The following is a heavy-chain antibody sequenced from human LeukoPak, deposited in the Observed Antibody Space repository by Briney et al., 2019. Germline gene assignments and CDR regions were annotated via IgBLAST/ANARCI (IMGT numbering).Heavy chain of an antibody. V-gene: IGHV3-7*03. J-gene: IGHJ4*02. CDR3: AKEGRSLQTY. Sequence: GGTLRLSCAASGITFSGSWMSWVRQAPGKGLEWVADINQDGGQKYYVDSVKGRFTISRDNAKNSLYLQMNSLRVEDTAVYYCAKEGRSLQTYWGQGTLVTVSS. CDR2: INQDGGQK. D-gene: IGHD5-24*01. CDR1: GITFSGSW.